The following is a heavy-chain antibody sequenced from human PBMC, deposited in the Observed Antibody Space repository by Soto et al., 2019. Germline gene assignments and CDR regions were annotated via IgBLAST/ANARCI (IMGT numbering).Heavy chain of an antibody. CDR2: INAYNGNT. V-gene: IGHV1-18*01. CDR3: ARDYLSGNWNYVVWFDP. Sequence: ASVKVSCKASGYTFTSYGISWVRQAPGQGLEWMGWINAYNGNTNYAQKLQGRVTMTTDTSTSTAYMELRSLRSDDTAVYYCARDYLSGNWNYVVWFDPWGQGTLVTVSS. D-gene: IGHD1-7*01. CDR1: GYTFTSYG. J-gene: IGHJ5*02.